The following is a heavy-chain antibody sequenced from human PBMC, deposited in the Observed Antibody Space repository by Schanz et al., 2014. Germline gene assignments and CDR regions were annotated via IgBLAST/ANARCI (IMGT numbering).Heavy chain of an antibody. V-gene: IGHV1-18*01. Sequence: QVQLVQSGAEVKKPGASVKVSCKASGYTFTDYGVIWVRQAPGQGLEWMGWITAYNGDTNYAQKVQGRVTMTTDTSTGTAYMELRSLRSDDTAVYYCARDRRRYCSTASCLHDNWFDPWGQGTLVIVSS. J-gene: IGHJ5*02. D-gene: IGHD2-2*01. CDR1: GYTFTDYG. CDR2: ITAYNGDT. CDR3: ARDRRRYCSTASCLHDNWFDP.